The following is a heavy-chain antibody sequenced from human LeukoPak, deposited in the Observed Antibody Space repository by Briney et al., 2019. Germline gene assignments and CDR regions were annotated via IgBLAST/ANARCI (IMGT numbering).Heavy chain of an antibody. CDR2: IWYDGSNK. CDR3: ASDGIAVDRGIGYFDY. J-gene: IGHJ4*02. CDR1: GFTFSSYG. V-gene: IGHV3-33*01. Sequence: GGSLRLSCAASGFTFSSYGMHWVRQAPGKGLEWVAVIWYDGSNKYYADSVKGRFTISRDNSKNTLYLQMNSLRAEDTALYYCASDGIAVDRGIGYFDYWGQGTLVTVSS. D-gene: IGHD6-13*01.